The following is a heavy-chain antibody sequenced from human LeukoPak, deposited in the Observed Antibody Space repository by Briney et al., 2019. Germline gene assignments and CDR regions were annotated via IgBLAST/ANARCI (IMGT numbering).Heavy chain of an antibody. CDR1: GGSISSYY. D-gene: IGHD2-2*01. CDR3: ARKESSIELGGWFDP. V-gene: IGHV4-34*01. CDR2: INHSGST. Sequence: KPSETLSLTCTVSGGSISSYYWSWLRQPPGKGLEWIGEINHSGSTNYNPSLKSRVTISVDTSKNQFSLKLNSLTAADTAVYYCARKESSIELGGWFDPWGQGILVTVSS. J-gene: IGHJ5*02.